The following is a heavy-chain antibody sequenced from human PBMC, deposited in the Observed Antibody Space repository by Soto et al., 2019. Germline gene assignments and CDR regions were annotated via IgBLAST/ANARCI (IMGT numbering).Heavy chain of an antibody. D-gene: IGHD5-18*01. V-gene: IGHV4-30-2*01. CDR1: GGSISSGGYS. J-gene: IGHJ4*02. CDR3: ARDRGYSYGYDY. Sequence: SETLSLTCAVSGGSISSGGYSWSWIRQPPGKGLEWIGYIYHNGSTYYNPSLKSRVTISVDRSKNQFSLKLSSVTAADTAVYYCARDRGYSYGYDYWGQGTLVTVSS. CDR2: IYHNGST.